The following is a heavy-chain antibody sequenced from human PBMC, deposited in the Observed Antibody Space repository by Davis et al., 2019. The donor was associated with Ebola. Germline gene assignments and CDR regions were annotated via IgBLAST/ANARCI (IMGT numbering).Heavy chain of an antibody. V-gene: IGHV3-48*01. Sequence: GESLKISCAASGFTFSSYSMNWVRQAPGKGPEWISYIRSSSNTIHYADSVKGRFTVSRDNAKNSLYLQMDSLRAEDTAVFYCAEGGTNNFLGANWGQGTLVTVSS. CDR3: AEGGTNNFLGAN. CDR2: IRSSSNTI. J-gene: IGHJ4*02. CDR1: GFTFSSYS. D-gene: IGHD2-8*01.